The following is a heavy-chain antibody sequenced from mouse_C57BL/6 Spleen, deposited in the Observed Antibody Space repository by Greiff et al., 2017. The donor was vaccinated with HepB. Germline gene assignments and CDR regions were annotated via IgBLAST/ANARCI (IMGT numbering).Heavy chain of an antibody. CDR2: IQPNSGST. CDR1: GYTFTSYW. J-gene: IGHJ1*03. CDR3: ARRGPYDYDWDFDV. D-gene: IGHD2-4*01. Sequence: QVQLQQPGAELVKPGASVKLSCKASGYTFTSYWIHWVKQRPGQGLEWIGMIQPNSGSTNYNEKFKSKATLTVDKSSSTAYMQLSSLTSEDSAVYYCARRGPYDYDWDFDVWGTGTTVTVSS. V-gene: IGHV1-64*01.